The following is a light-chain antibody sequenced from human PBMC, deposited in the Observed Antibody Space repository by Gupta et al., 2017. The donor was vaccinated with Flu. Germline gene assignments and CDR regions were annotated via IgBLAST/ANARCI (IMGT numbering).Light chain of an antibody. CDR2: LGS. J-gene: IGKJ4*01. CDR3: MQALQTPLT. CDR1: QSLLDSNGYNY. Sequence: EIVMTQSPLSLPVTPGEPASISCRSSQSLLDSNGYNYWDWYMQKSGRSPQLLIYLGSNRASGVPDRFSASGSGTDLTLKISRVEAEEVGVYYCMQALQTPLTFGGGTKVEIK. V-gene: IGKV2-28*01.